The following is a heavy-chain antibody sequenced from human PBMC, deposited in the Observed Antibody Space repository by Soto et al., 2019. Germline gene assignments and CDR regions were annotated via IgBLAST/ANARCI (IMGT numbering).Heavy chain of an antibody. Sequence: GASVKVSCKASGYTFTSYGISWVRQAPGQGLEWMGWISAYNGNTNYAQKLQSRVTMTTDTSTSTAYMELRSLRSDDTAVYYCARVSDIVLMVYASHRWFDPWGQGTLVTVSS. CDR3: ARVSDIVLMVYASHRWFDP. D-gene: IGHD2-8*01. CDR2: ISAYNGNT. V-gene: IGHV1-18*01. J-gene: IGHJ5*02. CDR1: GYTFTSYG.